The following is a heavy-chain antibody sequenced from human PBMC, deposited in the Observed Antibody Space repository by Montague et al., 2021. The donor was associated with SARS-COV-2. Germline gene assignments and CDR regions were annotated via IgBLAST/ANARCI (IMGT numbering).Heavy chain of an antibody. CDR2: INHSANT. J-gene: IGHJ6*02. Sequence: SETLSLTCAVYGGSLSGYYWSWIRQPPEKGLEWIGEINHSANTKXXPSLKSPVTISIDTSKNQFSLKMTSVTAADTATYYCASGIYPSGSYYNRYYYGLNIWGPGTTGLVSS. D-gene: IGHD3-10*01. CDR1: GGSLSGYY. V-gene: IGHV4-34*01. CDR3: ASGIYPSGSYYNRYYYGLNI.